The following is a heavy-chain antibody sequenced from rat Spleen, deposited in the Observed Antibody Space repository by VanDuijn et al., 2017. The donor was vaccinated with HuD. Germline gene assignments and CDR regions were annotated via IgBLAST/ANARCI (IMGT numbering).Heavy chain of an antibody. V-gene: IGHV5-31*01. J-gene: IGHJ2*01. Sequence: EVQLVESGGGLVQPGRSLKLSCVASGFTFNNYWMTWIRQAPGKGLEWVASITNTGGSTYYPDSVKGRFTISRDNAKSTLYLQMNRLRSEDTATYYCTRVGFGGYELDYWGQGVMVTVSS. CDR2: ITNTGGST. CDR3: TRVGFGGYELDY. CDR1: GFTFNNYW. D-gene: IGHD2-2*01.